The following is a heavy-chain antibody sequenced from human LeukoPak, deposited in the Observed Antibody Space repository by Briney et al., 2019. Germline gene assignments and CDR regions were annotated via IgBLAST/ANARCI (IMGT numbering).Heavy chain of an antibody. J-gene: IGHJ3*02. CDR2: IKQDGSEK. CDR3: ARGSERITIFGVVMDAFDI. CDR1: GFTFSSYW. V-gene: IGHV3-7*01. D-gene: IGHD3-3*01. Sequence: GGSLRLSCAASGFTFSSYWMSWVRQAPGKGLEWVANIKQDGSEKYYVDSVKGRFTTSRDNAKNSLYLQMNSLRAEDTAVYYCARGSERITIFGVVMDAFDIWGQGTMVTVSS.